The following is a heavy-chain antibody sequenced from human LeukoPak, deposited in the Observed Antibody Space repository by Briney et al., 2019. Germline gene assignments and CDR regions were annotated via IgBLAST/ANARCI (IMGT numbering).Heavy chain of an antibody. CDR1: GYTFTSYD. D-gene: IGHD6-13*01. CDR3: ARGRGRSSWHLFDY. CDR2: MNPNSGNT. J-gene: IGHJ4*02. V-gene: IGHV1-8*03. Sequence: ASVKVSGKASGYTFTSYDINWVRQATGQGLEWMGWMNPNSGNTGYAQKFQGRVTITRNTSISTAYMELSSLRSEDTAVYYCARGRGRSSWHLFDYWGQGTLVTVSS.